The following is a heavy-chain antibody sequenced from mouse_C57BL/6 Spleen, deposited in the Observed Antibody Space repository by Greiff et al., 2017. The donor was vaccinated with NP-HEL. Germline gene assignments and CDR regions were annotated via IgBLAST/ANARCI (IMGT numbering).Heavy chain of an antibody. CDR3: AKERGYDYPFAY. CDR2: IDPSDSYT. CDR1: GYTFTSYW. D-gene: IGHD2-4*01. Sequence: VQLQQPGAELVRPGTSVKLSCKASGYTFTSYWMHWVKQRPGQGLEWIGVIDPSDSYTNYNQKFKGKATLTVDTSSSTAYMQLSSLTSEDSAVYYCAKERGYDYPFAYWGQGTLVTVSA. V-gene: IGHV1-59*01. J-gene: IGHJ3*01.